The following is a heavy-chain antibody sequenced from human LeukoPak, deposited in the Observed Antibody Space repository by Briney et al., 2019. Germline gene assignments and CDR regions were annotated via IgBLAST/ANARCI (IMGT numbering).Heavy chain of an antibody. J-gene: IGHJ4*02. CDR3: ATMPGYQLLPFDY. CDR2: INHSGST. D-gene: IGHD2-2*01. CDR1: GGSFSGYY. Sequence: PSETLSLTCAVYGGSFSGYYWSWIRQPPGKGLEWIGEINHSGSTNYNPSLKSRVTISVDTSKNQFSLKLSSVTAADTAVYYCATMPGYQLLPFDYWGQGTLVTVSS. V-gene: IGHV4-34*01.